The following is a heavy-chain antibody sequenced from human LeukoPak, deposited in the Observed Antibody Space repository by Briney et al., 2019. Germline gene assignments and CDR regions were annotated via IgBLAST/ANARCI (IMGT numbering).Heavy chain of an antibody. V-gene: IGHV4-59*01. J-gene: IGHJ5*02. CDR1: GGSISSYY. CDR2: IYYSGST. D-gene: IGHD3-22*01. CDR3: ARDRSYYDSSGYSNWFDP. Sequence: PSETLSLTCTVSGGSISSYYWSWIRQPPGKGLEWIGYIYYSGSTNYNPSPKSRVTISVDTSKNQFSLKLSSVTAADTAVYYCARDRSYYDSSGYSNWFDPWGQGTLVTVSS.